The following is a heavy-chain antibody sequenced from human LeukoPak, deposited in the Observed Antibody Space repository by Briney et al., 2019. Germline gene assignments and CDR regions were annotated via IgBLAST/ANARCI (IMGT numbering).Heavy chain of an antibody. Sequence: ASVKVSCKASGYTFTNYYIHWVRQAPGQGLEWMGIINPTGGSTSYAQKFQGRVTMTRDTSTSTVYMEVSSLRFEDTAVYYCARGPYSGDWHFDFWGQRTLVTVSS. CDR1: GYTFTNYY. CDR2: INPTGGST. J-gene: IGHJ4*02. D-gene: IGHD6-19*01. CDR3: ARGPYSGDWHFDF. V-gene: IGHV1-46*01.